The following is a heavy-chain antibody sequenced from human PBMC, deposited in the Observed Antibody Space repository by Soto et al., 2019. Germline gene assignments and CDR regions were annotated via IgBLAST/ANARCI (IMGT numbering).Heavy chain of an antibody. J-gene: IGHJ6*02. V-gene: IGHV4-34*01. CDR1: GGSFSGYY. CDR2: INHSGST. CDR3: ARCKLSSSWYGRTDYYYGMDV. Sequence: PSETLSLTCAVYGGSFSGYYWSWIRQPPGKGLEWIGEINHSGSTNYNPSLKSRVTISVDTSKNQFSLKLSSVTAADTAVYYCARCKLSSSWYGRTDYYYGMDVWGQGTTVTVSS. D-gene: IGHD6-13*01.